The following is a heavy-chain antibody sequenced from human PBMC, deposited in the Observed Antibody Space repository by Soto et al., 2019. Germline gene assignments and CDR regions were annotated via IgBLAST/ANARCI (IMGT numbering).Heavy chain of an antibody. J-gene: IGHJ6*02. V-gene: IGHV4-59*02. CDR1: GGSVSGYY. CDR3: TRHAIIPKLQYGMDV. D-gene: IGHD1-1*01. Sequence: SETLSLTCTVSGGSVSGYYWSWIRQPPGKGLEWIGYIFYGGNTLYSPSLQSRVTVSIDTSKNQLYLKLSSMTAADTAVYYCTRHAIIPKLQYGMDVWGQGASITVSS. CDR2: IFYGGNT.